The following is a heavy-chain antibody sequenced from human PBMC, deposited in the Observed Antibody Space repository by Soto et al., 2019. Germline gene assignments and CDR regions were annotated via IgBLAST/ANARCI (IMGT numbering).Heavy chain of an antibody. CDR3: ARGPRDGDYVYYFDY. Sequence: QVQLQESGPGLVKPSQTLSLTCTVSGGSISSGGYYWSWIRQHPGKGLEWIGYIYYSGSTYYNPSLKSLVTISVDTSKNQFSLKLSSVTAADTAVYYCARGPRDGDYVYYFDYWGQGTLVTVSS. CDR1: GGSISSGGYY. J-gene: IGHJ4*02. V-gene: IGHV4-31*01. CDR2: IYYSGST. D-gene: IGHD4-17*01.